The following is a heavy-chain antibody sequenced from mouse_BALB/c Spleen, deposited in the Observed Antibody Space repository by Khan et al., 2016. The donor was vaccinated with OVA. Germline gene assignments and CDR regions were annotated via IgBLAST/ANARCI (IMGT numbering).Heavy chain of an antibody. J-gene: IGHJ2*01. V-gene: IGHV5-9-3*01. CDR1: GFTFSNYG. D-gene: IGHD1-1*01. CDR2: ISSGGSFT. CDR3: ASAPGYYGSGYFDY. Sequence: EVELVESGGGFVKPGGSLKLSCAASGFTFSNYGLSWVRQTPEKSLEWVATISSGGSFTYYPDSVKGRFTISRDNAENTLYLQLSSLRSEDTAMYYCASAPGYYGSGYFDYWGQGTTLTVSS.